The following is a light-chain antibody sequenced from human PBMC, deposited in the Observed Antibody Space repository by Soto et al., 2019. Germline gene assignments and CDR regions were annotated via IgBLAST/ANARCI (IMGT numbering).Light chain of an antibody. V-gene: IGLV7-46*01. Sequence: QTVVTQEPSLTVSPGGTVTRTCGSSTGAVTSGHYPHWFQQKPGQAPRTLIYDTSDKHSWTPARFSGSLLGGKAVLTLSGAQPEDEADYYCLVIFTGVGEVFGTGTKVTVL. CDR1: TGAVTSGHY. J-gene: IGLJ1*01. CDR3: LVIFTGVGEV. CDR2: DTS.